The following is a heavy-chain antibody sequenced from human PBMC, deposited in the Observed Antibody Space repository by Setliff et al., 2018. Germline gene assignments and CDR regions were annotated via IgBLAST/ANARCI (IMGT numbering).Heavy chain of an antibody. CDR1: GGSISSYY. V-gene: IGHV4-59*12. CDR2: IYYGGTT. J-gene: IGHJ4*02. Sequence: SETLSLTCTVSGGSISSYYWSWIRQPPGKGLEWIGYIYYGGTTNYNPSLKSRVSISLDTSKSQFSLRLSSLTAADTAVYYCARDQFSSGWYGAPESYFDRWGQGVLVTVSS. CDR3: ARDQFSSGWYGAPESYFDR. D-gene: IGHD6-19*01.